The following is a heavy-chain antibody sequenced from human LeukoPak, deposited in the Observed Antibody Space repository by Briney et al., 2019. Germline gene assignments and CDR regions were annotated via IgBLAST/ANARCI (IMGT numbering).Heavy chain of an antibody. CDR3: ARWDYGSGSYPPVGWFDP. V-gene: IGHV4-59*01. CDR2: IYYCGST. D-gene: IGHD3-10*01. CDR1: GGSISSYY. J-gene: IGHJ5*02. Sequence: SGTLSLTCTVSGGSISSYYWSWIRQPPGKGLEWIGYIYYCGSTNYNPSLKSRVTISVDTSKNQFSLKLSSVTAADTAVYYCARWDYGSGSYPPVGWFDPWGQGTLVTVSS.